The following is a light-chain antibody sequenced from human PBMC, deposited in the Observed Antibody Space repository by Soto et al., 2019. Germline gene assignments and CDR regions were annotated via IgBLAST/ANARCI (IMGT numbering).Light chain of an antibody. CDR3: QQYNXYSXX. Sequence: DIQMTQAPSTLSASVGDRVTIXCRASXSISSWLAWYQQKPGKAPKLLIYDASSLESGVPSRFSGSGSGTEFTLTISSLQPDDFATYXXQQYNXYSXXXGXGTKLEIK. V-gene: IGKV1-5*01. J-gene: IGKJ2*01. CDR2: DAS. CDR1: XSISSW.